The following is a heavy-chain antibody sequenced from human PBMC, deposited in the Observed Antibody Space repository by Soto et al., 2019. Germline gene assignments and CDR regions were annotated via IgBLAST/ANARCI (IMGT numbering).Heavy chain of an antibody. CDR2: IYYSGST. Sequence: PSETLSLTCTVSGGSISSYYWSWIRQPPGKGLEWIGYIYYSGSTNYNPSLKSRVTISVDTSKNQFSLKLSSVTAADTAVYYCARVKYYDFWSGSAFWWFDPWGQGTLVTVSS. J-gene: IGHJ5*02. V-gene: IGHV4-59*08. CDR1: GGSISSYY. D-gene: IGHD3-3*01. CDR3: ARVKYYDFWSGSAFWWFDP.